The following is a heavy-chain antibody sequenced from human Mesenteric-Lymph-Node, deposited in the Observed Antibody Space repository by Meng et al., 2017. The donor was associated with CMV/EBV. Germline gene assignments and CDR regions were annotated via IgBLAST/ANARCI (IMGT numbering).Heavy chain of an antibody. V-gene: IGHV3-7*01. CDR3: ATTNTFDS. J-gene: IGHJ4*02. CDR2: IKEDGSEK. CDR1: GLTFSSYA. Sequence: SLRISWAASGLTFSSYAMHWVRQAPGKGLEWVANIKEDGSEKHYVESVKGRFTISRDNAKNSLYLQMNSLRVEDTAVYYCATTNTFDSWGQGTLVTVSS. D-gene: IGHD2-8*01.